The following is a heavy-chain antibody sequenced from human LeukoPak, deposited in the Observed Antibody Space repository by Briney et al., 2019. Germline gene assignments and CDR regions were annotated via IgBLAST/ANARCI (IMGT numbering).Heavy chain of an antibody. J-gene: IGHJ4*02. Sequence: ASVKVSCKASGYTFTGHYMHWVRQAPGQGLEWMGWISAYNGNTNYAQKLQGRVTMTTDTSTSTAYMELRSLRSDDTAVYYCARDGRYNLNYADYWGQGTLVTVSS. CDR2: ISAYNGNT. V-gene: IGHV1-18*04. CDR1: GYTFTGHY. D-gene: IGHD1-20*01. CDR3: ARDGRYNLNYADY.